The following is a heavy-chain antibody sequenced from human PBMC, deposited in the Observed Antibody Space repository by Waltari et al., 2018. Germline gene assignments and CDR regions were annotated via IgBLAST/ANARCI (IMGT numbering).Heavy chain of an antibody. CDR2: VNHGGDT. D-gene: IGHD5-12*01. V-gene: IGHV4-34*01. CDR1: GGSFSGYY. J-gene: IGHJ4*02. CDR3: ARAPRYKGYFDY. Sequence: QVQLQGWGAGLLRPSEILSLTCAVSGGSFSGYYWSWLRQSPGKGLEWIGGVNHGGDTNYRPSLESRVTIPVDMSKNQFSLKMRSVTAADTAIYYCARAPRYKGYFDYWGRGTLVTVSS.